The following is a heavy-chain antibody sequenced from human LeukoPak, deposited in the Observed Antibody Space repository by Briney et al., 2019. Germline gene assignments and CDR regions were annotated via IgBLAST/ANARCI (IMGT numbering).Heavy chain of an antibody. Sequence: ASVKVSCKTSGYNFNTYGISWVRQAPGQGLEWMGWISGYNGNTNSAPKLQGRVTMTTDTSTSTAHMELRSLTSDDTAVYYCARDERARDFGAAGYFDYWGQGTLVTVSS. D-gene: IGHD4-17*01. CDR2: ISGYNGNT. V-gene: IGHV1-18*01. CDR1: GYNFNTYG. J-gene: IGHJ4*02. CDR3: ARDERARDFGAAGYFDY.